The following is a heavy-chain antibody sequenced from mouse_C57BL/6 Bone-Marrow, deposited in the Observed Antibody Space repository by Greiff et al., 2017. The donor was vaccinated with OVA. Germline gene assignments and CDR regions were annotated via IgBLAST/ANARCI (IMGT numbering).Heavy chain of an antibody. J-gene: IGHJ4*01. D-gene: IGHD2-4*01. CDR3: ATYDYPYYYAMDY. V-gene: IGHV1-81*01. CDR1: GYTFTSYG. CDR2: IYPRSGNT. Sequence: QVQLQQSGAELARPGASVKLSCKASGYTFTSYGISWVKQRTGQGLEWIGEIYPRSGNTYYNEKFKGKATLTADKSSSTAYMQLNSLTSEDSAVYFCATYDYPYYYAMDYWGQGTSVTVSS.